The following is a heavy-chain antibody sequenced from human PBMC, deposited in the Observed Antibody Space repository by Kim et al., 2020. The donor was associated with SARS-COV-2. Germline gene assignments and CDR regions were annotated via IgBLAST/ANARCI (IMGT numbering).Heavy chain of an antibody. J-gene: IGHJ4*02. D-gene: IGHD6-13*01. CDR3: ARDRPFSSTWFFDY. Sequence: SETLSLTCTVSGGSISSYYWSWIRQPPGKGLEWFGYIYYSGSTNYNPSLKSRVTISVDTSKNQFSLKLSSVTAADTAVYYCARDRPFSSTWFFDYWGQGTLVTVSS. CDR1: GGSISSYY. V-gene: IGHV4-59*13. CDR2: IYYSGST.